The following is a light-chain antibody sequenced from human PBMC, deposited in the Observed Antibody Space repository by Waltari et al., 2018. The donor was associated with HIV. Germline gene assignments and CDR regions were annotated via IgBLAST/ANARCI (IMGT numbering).Light chain of an antibody. Sequence: VIPQSPDSLPLSLGERATIHCKSSLSLFLSPTKNNYLAWYQQKPGQPPKLLIYWASTRESGVPDRFSGGGSGTDFTLTISSLQDEDVAVYCCQQYYYFPQTFGPGTKVDI. CDR1: LSLFLSPTKNNY. CDR2: WAS. V-gene: IGKV4-1*01. CDR3: QQYYYFPQT. J-gene: IGKJ3*01.